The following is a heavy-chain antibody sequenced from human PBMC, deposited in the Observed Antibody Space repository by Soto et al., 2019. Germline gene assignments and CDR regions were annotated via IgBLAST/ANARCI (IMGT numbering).Heavy chain of an antibody. Sequence: GGSLRLSCAASGFTVSSNYMSWVRQAPGKGLEWVSVIYSGGSTYYADSVKGRFTISRHNSKNTLYLQMNSLRAEDTAVYYCARDLLGRYCSGGSCHLYWYFDLWGRGTLVTVSS. V-gene: IGHV3-53*04. CDR3: ARDLLGRYCSGGSCHLYWYFDL. CDR2: IYSGGST. D-gene: IGHD2-15*01. J-gene: IGHJ2*01. CDR1: GFTVSSNY.